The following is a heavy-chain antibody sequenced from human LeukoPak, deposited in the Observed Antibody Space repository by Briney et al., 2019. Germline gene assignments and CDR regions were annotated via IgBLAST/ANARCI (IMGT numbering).Heavy chain of an antibody. Sequence: GGSLRLSCAASGFTFSSYSMNWVRQAPGKGLEWVSSISSSSSYIYYADSVKGRLTISRDNAKNSLYLQMNSLRAEDTAVYYCARRSGAARPFDYWGQGTLVTVSS. CDR3: ARRSGAARPFDY. CDR1: GFTFSSYS. D-gene: IGHD6-6*01. V-gene: IGHV3-21*01. CDR2: ISSSSSYI. J-gene: IGHJ4*02.